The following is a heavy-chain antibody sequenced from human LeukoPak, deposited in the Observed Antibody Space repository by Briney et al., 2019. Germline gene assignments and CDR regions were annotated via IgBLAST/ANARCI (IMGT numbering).Heavy chain of an antibody. Sequence: PGGSLRLSCAASGFTFSSYSMNWVRQAPGKGLEWVSSISSGSSYIYYADSVKGRFTISRDNAKNSLYLQMNSLRAEDTAVYYCARGGSSSSGPYMDYYYYYMDVWGKGTTVTVSS. CDR1: GFTFSSYS. CDR3: ARGGSSSSGPYMDYYYYYMDV. D-gene: IGHD6-6*01. CDR2: ISSGSSYI. J-gene: IGHJ6*03. V-gene: IGHV3-21*01.